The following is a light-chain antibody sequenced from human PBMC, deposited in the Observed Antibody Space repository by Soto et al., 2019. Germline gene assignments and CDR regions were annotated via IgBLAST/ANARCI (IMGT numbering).Light chain of an antibody. CDR1: QGIIDY. Sequence: DIQMTQSPSSLSASVGDRVTITCRASQGIIDYVAWFQQKQGKAPKLLIYAASTLQSGVPSRFSGSGSGTDFTLTISSLQPEDVATYYCQKYNTAPQTFGQWTNVEIK. V-gene: IGKV1-27*01. J-gene: IGKJ1*01. CDR3: QKYNTAPQT. CDR2: AAS.